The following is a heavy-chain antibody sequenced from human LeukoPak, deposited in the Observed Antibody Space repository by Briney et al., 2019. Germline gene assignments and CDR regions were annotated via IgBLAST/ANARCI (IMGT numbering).Heavy chain of an antibody. V-gene: IGHV3-30-3*01. D-gene: IGHD1-1*01. Sequence: PGGSLRLSCAASGFTFSSYAMHWVRQAPGKGLEWVAVISYDGSNKYYADSVKGRFTISRDNSKNTLYLQMNSLRAEDTAVYYCARDSLEGMDVWGQGTTVTVSS. CDR1: GFTFSSYA. J-gene: IGHJ6*02. CDR3: ARDSLEGMDV. CDR2: ISYDGSNK.